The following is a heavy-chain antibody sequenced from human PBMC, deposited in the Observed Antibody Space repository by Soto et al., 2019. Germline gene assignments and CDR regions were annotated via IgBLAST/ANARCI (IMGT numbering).Heavy chain of an antibody. J-gene: IGHJ4*02. CDR1: GGSISSYY. D-gene: IGHD3-22*01. V-gene: IGHV4-59*01. CDR2: IYYSGST. Sequence: SETLSLTCTVSGGSISSYYWSWIRQPPGKGLEWIGYIYYSGSTNYNPSLKSRVTISVDTSKNQFSLKLSSVTAADTAVYYCARTETYYYDSSGYYYPYYFDYWGQGTLVTVS. CDR3: ARTETYYYDSSGYYYPYYFDY.